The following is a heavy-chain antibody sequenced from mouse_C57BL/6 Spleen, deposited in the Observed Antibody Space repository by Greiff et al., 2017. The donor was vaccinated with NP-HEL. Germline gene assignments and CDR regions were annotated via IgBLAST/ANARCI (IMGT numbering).Heavy chain of an antibody. CDR3: ARKVGRGYYFDY. CDR1: GFTFSDYG. Sequence: DVKLVESGGGLVKPGGSLKLSCAASGFTFSDYGMHWVRQAPEKGLEWVAYISSGSSTIYYGDTVKGRFTISRDNAKNTLFLQMTSLRSEDTAMYYCARKVGRGYYFDYWGQGTTLTVSS. D-gene: IGHD4-1*01. J-gene: IGHJ2*01. V-gene: IGHV5-17*01. CDR2: ISSGSSTI.